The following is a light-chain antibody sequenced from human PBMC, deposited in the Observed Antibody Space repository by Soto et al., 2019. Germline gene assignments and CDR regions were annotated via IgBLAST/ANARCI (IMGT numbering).Light chain of an antibody. CDR2: GAS. Sequence: EIVLTQSPGTLSLSPGGRATLSCRASQSVTGNSLAWYQFKPGQAPRIIIFGASGRATGIPDRFSGSGSGTDFTLTISRLEPEDFAVYYCQQYGSLSWTFGQGTKVDIK. CDR3: QQYGSLSWT. J-gene: IGKJ1*01. V-gene: IGKV3-20*01. CDR1: QSVTGNS.